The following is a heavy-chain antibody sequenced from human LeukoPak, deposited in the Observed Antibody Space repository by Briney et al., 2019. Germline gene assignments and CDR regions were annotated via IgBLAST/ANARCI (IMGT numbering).Heavy chain of an antibody. CDR2: IYSSGST. CDR1: GGSISSGPYY. D-gene: IGHD4-17*01. CDR3: ARADYGEGDNWFDP. Sequence: SETLSLTCTVSGGSISSGPYYWSWIRQPAGKGLEWIGRIYSSGSTNYNPSLKSRVTISVDTSKNQFSLKLSSVTAADTAVYYCARADYGEGDNWFDPWGQGTLVTVSS. V-gene: IGHV4-61*02. J-gene: IGHJ5*02.